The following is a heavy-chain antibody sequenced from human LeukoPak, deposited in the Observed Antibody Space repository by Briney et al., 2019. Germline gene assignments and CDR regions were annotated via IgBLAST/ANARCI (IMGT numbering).Heavy chain of an antibody. V-gene: IGHV1-46*01. D-gene: IGHD5-12*01. CDR2: INPRGGST. Sequence: ASVKVSCKASGYTFTSYYMHWMRQAPGQGPEWMGIINPRGGSTDYSQKFQDRVTMSSDTSTSTVYMELSRLRSDDTAVYYCARNKKGDVDIVATTTNWFDPWGQGTLVTVSS. CDR1: GYTFTSYY. J-gene: IGHJ5*02. CDR3: ARNKKGDVDIVATTTNWFDP.